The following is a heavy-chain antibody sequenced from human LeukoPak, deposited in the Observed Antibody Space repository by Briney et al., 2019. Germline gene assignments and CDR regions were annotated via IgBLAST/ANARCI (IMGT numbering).Heavy chain of an antibody. CDR2: ISSSSSYI. Sequence: VKPGGSLRLSCAASGFTFSSYSMNWVRQAPGKGLEWVSSISSSSSYIYYADSVKGRFTISRDNAKNSLYLQMNSLRAEDTAVYYCARDCGGGSCYGPYDAFDIWGQGTMVTVSS. CDR1: GFTFSSYS. CDR3: ARDCGGGSCYGPYDAFDI. V-gene: IGHV3-21*01. D-gene: IGHD2-15*01. J-gene: IGHJ3*02.